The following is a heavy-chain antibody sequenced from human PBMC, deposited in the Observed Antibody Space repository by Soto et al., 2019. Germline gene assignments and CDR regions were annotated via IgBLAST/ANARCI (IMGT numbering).Heavy chain of an antibody. D-gene: IGHD2-15*01. CDR2: IIPIFGTA. V-gene: IGHV1-69*13. CDR3: SRDYGNDCSGGSCYFYF. Sequence: SVKVSCKASGGTFCSYAISWVRQAPGQGLEWMGGIIPIFGTANYAQKFQGRVTITADESTSTAHMALSSLRSEDTAVYYCSRDYGNDCSGGSCYFYFWGQGTLVTVSS. CDR1: GGTFCSYA. J-gene: IGHJ4*02.